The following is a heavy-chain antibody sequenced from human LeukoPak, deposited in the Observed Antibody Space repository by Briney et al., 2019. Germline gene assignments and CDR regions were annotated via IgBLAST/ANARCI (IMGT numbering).Heavy chain of an antibody. CDR2: INWNGRSI. V-gene: IGHV3-20*04. CDR1: EFTFRSYG. CDR3: ARAYGKWNDVYFYAFDL. D-gene: IGHD1-20*01. J-gene: IGHJ3*01. Sequence: GGSLRLSCAASEFTFRSYGMSWVRQAPGKGLEWVSGINWNGRSIGYADSVKGRFTVSRDNAKSSLYLQMNSLRAEDTALYYCARAYGKWNDVYFYAFDLWGQGTMVTVSS.